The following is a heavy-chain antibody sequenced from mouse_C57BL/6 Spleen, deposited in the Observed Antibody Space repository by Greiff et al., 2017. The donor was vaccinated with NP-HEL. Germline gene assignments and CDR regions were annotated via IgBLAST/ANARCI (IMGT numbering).Heavy chain of an antibody. J-gene: IGHJ3*01. Sequence: VQLQQSGPELVKPGASVKLSCKASGYTFTSYDINWVKQRPGQGLEWIGWIYPRYGSTKYNEQFTGKSTLTVDTSSSTAYMELHSLTSEDSAVYFCARREENCDGGFAYWGQGTLVTVSA. V-gene: IGHV1-85*01. D-gene: IGHD4-1*01. CDR2: IYPRYGST. CDR3: ARREENCDGGFAY. CDR1: GYTFTSYD.